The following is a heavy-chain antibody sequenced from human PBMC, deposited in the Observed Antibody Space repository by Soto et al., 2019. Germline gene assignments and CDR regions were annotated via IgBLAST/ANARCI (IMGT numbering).Heavy chain of an antibody. CDR3: ASAAVTGTAGLDF. V-gene: IGHV1-2*02. D-gene: IGHD6-19*01. CDR1: GYTFSGFY. J-gene: IGHJ4*02. CDR2: INPNSGGT. Sequence: ASVKVSCKASGYTFSGFYMHWVRQAPGQGLEWMGWINPNSGGTKSAEKFQGRVTMTRDTSISTAYMELSRLTSDDTAVYYCASAAVTGTAGLDFWGQGTKVTVSS.